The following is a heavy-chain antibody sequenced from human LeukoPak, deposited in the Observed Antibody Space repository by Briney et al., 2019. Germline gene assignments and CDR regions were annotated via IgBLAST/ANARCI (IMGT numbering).Heavy chain of an antibody. Sequence: TGGSLRLSCAASGFTFSSYGMHWVRQAPGKGLEWVAVISYDGSNKYYADSVKGRFTISRDNSKNTLYLQMNSLRAEDTAVYYCAKVPDSSGYGGAFDIWGQGTMVTVSS. D-gene: IGHD3-22*01. J-gene: IGHJ3*02. CDR3: AKVPDSSGYGGAFDI. V-gene: IGHV3-30*18. CDR2: ISYDGSNK. CDR1: GFTFSSYG.